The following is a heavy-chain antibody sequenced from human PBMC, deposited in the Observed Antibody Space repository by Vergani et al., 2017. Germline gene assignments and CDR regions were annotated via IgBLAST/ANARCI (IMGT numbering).Heavy chain of an antibody. V-gene: IGHV1-69*01. J-gene: IGHJ4*02. Sequence: QVQLVQSGAGVEKPGSSVKVSCKASGVTFSSYGISWVRQAPGEGLEWMGGIIPIFGKANYAQRFQGRVTITTDESTSTAYMELSSLRSEDTAVYYCASEPGIEVAGRFDYWGQGTLVTVSS. CDR1: GVTFSSYG. CDR3: ASEPGIEVAGRFDY. D-gene: IGHD6-19*01. CDR2: IIPIFGKA.